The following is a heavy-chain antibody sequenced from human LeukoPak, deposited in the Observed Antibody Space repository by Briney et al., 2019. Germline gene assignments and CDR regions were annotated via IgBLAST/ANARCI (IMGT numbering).Heavy chain of an antibody. CDR1: GGTFSSYA. V-gene: IGHV1-69*05. CDR2: IIPIFGTA. J-gene: IGHJ6*03. Sequence: SVKVSCKASGGTFSSYAISWVRQAPGQGLEWMGGIIPIFGTANYAQKFQGRVTITTDEFTSTAYMELSSLRSEDTAVYYCARGGVVSRGYYYYMDVWGKGTTVTVSS. CDR3: ARGGVVSRGYYYYMDV. D-gene: IGHD3-3*01.